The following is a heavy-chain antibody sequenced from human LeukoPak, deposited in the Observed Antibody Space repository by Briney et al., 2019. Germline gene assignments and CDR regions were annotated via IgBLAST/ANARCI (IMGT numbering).Heavy chain of an antibody. Sequence: GGSLRLSCAASGFTVSSNYMSWVRQAPGKGLEWVSVIYNGGSTYYADSVKGRFTISRDNSKNTLYLQMNSLRAEDTAVYYCARASLRDDYFDYWGQGTLVTVSS. J-gene: IGHJ4*02. V-gene: IGHV3-66*01. CDR3: ARASLRDDYFDY. D-gene: IGHD4-17*01. CDR1: GFTVSSNY. CDR2: IYNGGST.